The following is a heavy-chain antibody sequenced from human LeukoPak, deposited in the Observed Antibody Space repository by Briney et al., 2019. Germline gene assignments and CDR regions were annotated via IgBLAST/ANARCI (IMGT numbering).Heavy chain of an antibody. Sequence: SETLSLTCTVSGASVSSNSYHWSWIRQAPGKGLEWIGHSGNSDYKPSLKSRITISTDTSNNHFSLNLVSVTAADTAVYYCATYYVGVGGRGNWGPGTLVTVSS. CDR2: HSGNS. D-gene: IGHD3-16*01. J-gene: IGHJ4*02. CDR1: GASVSSNSYH. CDR3: ATYYVGVGGRGN. V-gene: IGHV4-61*03.